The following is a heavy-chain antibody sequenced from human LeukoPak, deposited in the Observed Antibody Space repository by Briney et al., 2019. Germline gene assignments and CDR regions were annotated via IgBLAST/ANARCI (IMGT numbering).Heavy chain of an antibody. CDR2: ISFDVSKK. J-gene: IGHJ5*02. Sequence: PGGSLRLSCAASGFTFNYYAMHWVRQAPGKGLEWVAYISFDVSKKHYADFVKGRFTISRDDSQSTLYLQMNSLRREDTAVYSCARDFCSGGSCYSNWFDPWGQGTLVTVSS. CDR1: GFTFNYYA. V-gene: IGHV3-30-3*01. D-gene: IGHD2-15*01. CDR3: ARDFCSGGSCYSNWFDP.